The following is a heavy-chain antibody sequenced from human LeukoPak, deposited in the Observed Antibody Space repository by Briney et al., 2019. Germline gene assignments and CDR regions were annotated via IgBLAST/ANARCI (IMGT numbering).Heavy chain of an antibody. D-gene: IGHD4-17*01. CDR1: LGSLSTDF. CDR2: IHPSGST. J-gene: IGHJ4*02. CDR3: ARRNYGDYDHYFDY. V-gene: IGHV4-59*08. Sequence: PQTLSLTRTVSLGSLSTDFWSWIPQPPGPGLEWIGYIHPSGSTNYNPSLKSRVTISVDTSRNQFSLNLRSVIAADTAVYYCARRNYGDYDHYFDYWGQGILVTVSS.